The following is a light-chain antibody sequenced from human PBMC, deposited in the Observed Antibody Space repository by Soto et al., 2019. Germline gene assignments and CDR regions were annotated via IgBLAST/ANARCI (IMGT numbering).Light chain of an antibody. Sequence: EIVLTQSPVTLSLSPGETATLSCRASQRISSHLAWYQQKPGRAPRLLIYDASNRATGIPAKFSGSGSETDFTLTISSLEPEDFAVYYCQQRNRWPFTFGEGTKVEIE. CDR3: QQRNRWPFT. V-gene: IGKV3-11*01. CDR2: DAS. J-gene: IGKJ4*01. CDR1: QRISSH.